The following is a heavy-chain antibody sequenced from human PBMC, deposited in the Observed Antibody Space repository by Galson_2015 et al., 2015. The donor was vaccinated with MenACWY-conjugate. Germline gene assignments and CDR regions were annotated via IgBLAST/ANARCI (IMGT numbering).Heavy chain of an antibody. CDR2: INSDGSSR. J-gene: IGHJ6*03. Sequence: SLRLSCEASGISISNYWMHWVRQAPGKGLVWVSRINSDGSSRSYADSVMGPFTISRDNANNTLYLQMSSMRAEETPVYYCARDQKLGMFDCYCLDVWGKGTTVTVSS. CDR3: ARDQKLGMFDCYCLDV. V-gene: IGHV3-74*01. D-gene: IGHD3-10*02. CDR1: GISISNYW.